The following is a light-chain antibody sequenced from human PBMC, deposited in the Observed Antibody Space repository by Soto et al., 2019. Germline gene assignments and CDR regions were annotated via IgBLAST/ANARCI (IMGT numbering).Light chain of an antibody. J-gene: IGLJ1*01. CDR3: CSHAGSYTYV. CDR2: DVT. V-gene: IGLV2-11*01. CDR1: SSDVGGYNY. Sequence: QSALTQPRSVSGSPGQSVTISCTGTSSDVGGYNYVSWYQQHPGKAPKVIIYDVTKRPSGVPDRFSASKSANTASLTISGLQAEDEADYYCCSHAGSYTYVFGTGTKLTVL.